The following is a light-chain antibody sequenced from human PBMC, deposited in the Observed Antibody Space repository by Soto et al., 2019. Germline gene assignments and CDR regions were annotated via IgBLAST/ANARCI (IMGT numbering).Light chain of an antibody. CDR1: NDDIGDYNY. CDR3: SSYRSGATPYVI. Sequence: QSALTQPASVSGSPGQSITISCTGSNDDIGDYNYVYWYQQHPGKAPKLMIYDITNRPSGVSDRFSGSKSGNTASLTISGLQAEDESDYYCSSYRSGATPYVIFGGGTKLTVL. J-gene: IGLJ2*01. V-gene: IGLV2-14*03. CDR2: DIT.